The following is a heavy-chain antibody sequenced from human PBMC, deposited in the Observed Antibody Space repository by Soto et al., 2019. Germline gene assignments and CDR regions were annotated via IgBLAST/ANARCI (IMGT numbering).Heavy chain of an antibody. CDR1: GRTFSSYA. D-gene: IGHD6-19*01. V-gene: IGHV1-69*13. Sequence: ASVKVSCKASGRTFSSYAISWFRHAPLQGLECMGGIIPIFGTANYAQKFQGRVTITADESTSTAYMELSSLRSEDTAVYYCAREVAGNYYYYGMDVWGQGTTVTVSS. CDR3: AREVAGNYYYYGMDV. CDR2: IIPIFGTA. J-gene: IGHJ6*02.